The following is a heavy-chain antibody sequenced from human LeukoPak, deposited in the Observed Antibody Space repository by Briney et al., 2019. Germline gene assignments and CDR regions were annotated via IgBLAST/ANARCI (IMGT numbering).Heavy chain of an antibody. CDR1: GFTFSSYS. CDR2: ISSSSSDI. Sequence: GGSLRLSCAASGFTFSSYSMNWVRQAPGKGLEWVSSISSSSSDIYYADSVKGRFTISRDKAKNSLYLQMNSLRAEDTAVYYCARDLDYGDYAFDYWGQGTLVTVSS. D-gene: IGHD4-17*01. CDR3: ARDLDYGDYAFDY. J-gene: IGHJ4*02. V-gene: IGHV3-21*01.